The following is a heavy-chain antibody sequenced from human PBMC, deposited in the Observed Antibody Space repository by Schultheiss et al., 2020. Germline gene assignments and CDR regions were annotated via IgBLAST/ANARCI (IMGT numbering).Heavy chain of an antibody. J-gene: IGHJ2*01. D-gene: IGHD1-14*01. V-gene: IGHV3-30*18. CDR3: AKQGPFGNVGYWYFDL. CDR1: GFTFSSYA. Sequence: GGSLRLSCAASGFTFSSYAMHWVRQAPGKGLEWAAVISYDGSNKYYADSVKGRFTISRDNAKNSLYLQMNSLRAEDTAVYYCAKQGPFGNVGYWYFDLWGRGTLVTVSS. CDR2: ISYDGSNK.